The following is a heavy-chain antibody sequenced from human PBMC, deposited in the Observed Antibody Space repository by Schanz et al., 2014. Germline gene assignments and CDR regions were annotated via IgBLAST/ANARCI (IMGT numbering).Heavy chain of an antibody. CDR3: VKTDAGWRFDY. J-gene: IGHJ4*02. CDR1: GFSFSRCG. CDR2: IRYDGSKI. D-gene: IGHD6-19*01. V-gene: IGHV3-30*02. Sequence: VQLVESGGGVVLPGGSLRLSCAASGFSFSRCGMHWVRQAPGKGLEWVAFIRYDGSKIYYADSVRGRFTISRDNSRNTVYLQMNNVGVDDTATYYCVKTDAGWRFDYWGQGTLVTVSS.